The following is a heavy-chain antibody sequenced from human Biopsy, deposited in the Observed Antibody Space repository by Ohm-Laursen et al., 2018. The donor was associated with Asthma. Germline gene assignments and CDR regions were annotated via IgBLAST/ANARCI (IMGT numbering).Heavy chain of an antibody. CDR1: GYTFTNYA. Sequence: GASVKVSCKASGYTFTNYALNWVRQAPGQGLEWMGWIHTQNGNPTYAQGFRGQFVFSLDTSGSTAYLQISSLKPEDTALYFCARTISDYGDLWEDAFDLWGQGTMVIVSS. CDR2: IHTQNGNP. D-gene: IGHD4/OR15-4a*01. J-gene: IGHJ3*01. CDR3: ARTISDYGDLWEDAFDL. V-gene: IGHV7-4-1*02.